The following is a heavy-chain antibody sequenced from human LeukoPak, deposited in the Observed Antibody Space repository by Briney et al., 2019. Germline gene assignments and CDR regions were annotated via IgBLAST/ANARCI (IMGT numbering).Heavy chain of an antibody. V-gene: IGHV3-30-3*01. Sequence: GGSLRLSCAASGFTFSSYAMHWVRQAPGKGLEWVAVISYDGSNKYYADSVKGRFTISRDNSKNTLYLQMNSLRAEDTAVYYCARDWSSMYCSGGSCYSMNWFDPWGQGTLVTVSS. CDR2: ISYDGSNK. D-gene: IGHD2-15*01. CDR3: ARDWSSMYCSGGSCYSMNWFDP. CDR1: GFTFSSYA. J-gene: IGHJ5*02.